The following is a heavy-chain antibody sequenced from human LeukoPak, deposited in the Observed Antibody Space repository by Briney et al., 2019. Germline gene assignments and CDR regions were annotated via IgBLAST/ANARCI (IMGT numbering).Heavy chain of an antibody. CDR2: INHSGST. Sequence: PSETLSLTCAVYGGSFSGYYWSWIRQPPGKGLEWIGEINHSGSTNYNPSLKGRVTISLDTSKNQFSLKLSSVTAADAAVYYCARLRYNWNVCVFDIWGQGTMVTISS. CDR3: ARLRYNWNVCVFDI. V-gene: IGHV4-34*01. CDR1: GGSFSGYY. J-gene: IGHJ3*02. D-gene: IGHD1-1*01.